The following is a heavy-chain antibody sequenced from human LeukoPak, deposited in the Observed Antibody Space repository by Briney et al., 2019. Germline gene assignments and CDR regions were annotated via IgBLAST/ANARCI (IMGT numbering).Heavy chain of an antibody. CDR3: ARARNWNKYYFDY. CDR2: INHSGST. V-gene: IGHV4-34*01. D-gene: IGHD1/OR15-1a*01. Sequence: SETLSLTCAVYGGSLSGYYWSWIRQPPGKGLEWIGEINHSGSTNYNPSLKSRVTISVDTSKNQFSLKLSSVTAADTAVYYCARARNWNKYYFDYWGQGTLVTVSS. CDR1: GGSLSGYY. J-gene: IGHJ4*02.